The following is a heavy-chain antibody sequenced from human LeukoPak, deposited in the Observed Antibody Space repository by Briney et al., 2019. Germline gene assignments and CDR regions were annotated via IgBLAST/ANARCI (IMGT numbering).Heavy chain of an antibody. Sequence: PGRSLRLSCAASGFTFDDYAMHWLRQAPGKGLEWVSGISWNSGSIGYADSVKGRFTISRDNAKNSLYLQMNSLRAEDMALYYCAKAISLTATAPLDYWGQGTLVTVSS. CDR3: AKAISLTATAPLDY. D-gene: IGHD3-16*01. V-gene: IGHV3-9*03. J-gene: IGHJ4*02. CDR1: GFTFDDYA. CDR2: ISWNSGSI.